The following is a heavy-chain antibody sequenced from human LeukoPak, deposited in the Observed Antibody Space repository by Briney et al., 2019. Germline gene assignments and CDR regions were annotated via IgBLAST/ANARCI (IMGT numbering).Heavy chain of an antibody. CDR1: GFTFSSYA. Sequence: PGRSLRLSCAASGFTFSSYAMHWVRQAPGKGLEWVAVISYDGSNKYYADSVKGRFTISRDNAKNSMFLQMNSLRAEDTAVYHCAAMGSASDWGQGTLVTVSS. D-gene: IGHD2-2*01. CDR2: ISYDGSNK. CDR3: AAMGSASD. V-gene: IGHV3-30*04. J-gene: IGHJ4*02.